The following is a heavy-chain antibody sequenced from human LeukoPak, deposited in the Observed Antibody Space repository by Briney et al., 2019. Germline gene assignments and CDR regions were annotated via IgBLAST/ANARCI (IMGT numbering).Heavy chain of an antibody. CDR2: ISYIGST. V-gene: IGHV4-59*11. D-gene: IGHD4-17*01. CDR3: ARDLVTVTKGFDI. J-gene: IGHJ3*02. Sequence: SETLSLTCAVSGDSFSSHYWTWIRQPPGKGLGWIGYISYIGSTNYNPSLKSRVTISIDTSKNQFSLKLSSVTAADTAVYYCARDLVTVTKGFDIWGQGTMVSVSS. CDR1: GDSFSSHY.